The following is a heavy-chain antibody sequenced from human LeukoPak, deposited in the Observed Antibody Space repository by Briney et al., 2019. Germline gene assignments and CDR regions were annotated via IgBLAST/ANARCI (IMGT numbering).Heavy chain of an antibody. V-gene: IGHV4-38-2*02. J-gene: IGHJ4*02. CDR3: ARGGGY. Sequence: SETLSLTCTVSGYSISSAHYWGWIRQPPGKGLEWIGNIFHGGSTYYNASLESRVSISIDASQNQFSLKLRSVTAADTAVYYCARGGGYWGQGTLVTVSS. CDR2: IFHGGST. CDR1: GYSISSAHY.